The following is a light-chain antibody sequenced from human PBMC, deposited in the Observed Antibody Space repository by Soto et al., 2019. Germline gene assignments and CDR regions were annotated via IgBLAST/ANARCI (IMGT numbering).Light chain of an antibody. CDR3: QQDNNLPIT. J-gene: IGKJ5*01. CDR1: QSVSSD. Sequence: EIVMTQSPSTLSVSPGERATLSCRASQSVSSDLAWYQQKPGQAPRLLIYGASTRATAIPARFSGSGSGTEFTLTISSLQSEDFAVYYCQQDNNLPITFGQGTRLDMK. CDR2: GAS. V-gene: IGKV3-15*01.